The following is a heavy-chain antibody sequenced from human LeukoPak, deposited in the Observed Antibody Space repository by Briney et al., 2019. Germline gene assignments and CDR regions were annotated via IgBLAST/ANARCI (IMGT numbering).Heavy chain of an antibody. V-gene: IGHV3-7*03. CDR2: IKEDGGEK. Sequence: GGSLRLSCAASGFTFSSSWMSWVRQAPGKGLEWLANIKEDGGEKYYVDSVKGRFTISRDNAKNSLYLQMNSLRAEDTALYYCAKDIGPLTYDYDTSAYSGAFEYWGQGTLVTVSS. J-gene: IGHJ4*02. CDR1: GFTFSSSW. CDR3: AKDIGPLTYDYDTSAYSGAFEY. D-gene: IGHD3-22*01.